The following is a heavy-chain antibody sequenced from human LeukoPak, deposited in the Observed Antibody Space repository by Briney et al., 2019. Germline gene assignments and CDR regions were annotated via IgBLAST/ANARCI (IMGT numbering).Heavy chain of an antibody. CDR1: GYTFTSYG. J-gene: IGHJ5*02. D-gene: IGHD3-22*01. CDR3: ARVYYYDSSGYYYLSPYNWFDP. Sequence: ASVKVSCKASGYTFTSYGISWVRQAPGQGLEWMGWISAYNGNTNYAQKLQGRVTMTTDTSTSTAYMELRSLRSDDTDVYYCARVYYYDSSGYYYLSPYNWFDPWGQGTLVTVSS. CDR2: ISAYNGNT. V-gene: IGHV1-18*01.